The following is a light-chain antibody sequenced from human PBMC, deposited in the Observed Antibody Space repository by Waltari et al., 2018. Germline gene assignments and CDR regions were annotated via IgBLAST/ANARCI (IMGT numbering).Light chain of an antibody. CDR3: QSYDSSLSAVV. Sequence: HSVLTQPPSVSGAPGQRVTISRTGSSSNIGAGYDVHWYQQLPGTAPKLLIYGNSNRPSGVPDRFSGSKSGTSASLAITGLQAEDEADYYCQSYDSSLSAVVFGGGTKLTVL. CDR1: SSNIGAGYD. J-gene: IGLJ2*01. CDR2: GNS. V-gene: IGLV1-40*01.